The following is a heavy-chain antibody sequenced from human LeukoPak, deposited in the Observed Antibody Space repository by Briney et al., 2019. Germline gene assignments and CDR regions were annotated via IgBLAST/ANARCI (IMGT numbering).Heavy chain of an antibody. CDR1: GYTYKNYG. CDR2: TRKVGNTI. Sequence: GGSLRLSCAASGYTYKNYGMHWVRQAPGKGLEWVAFTRKVGNTIYYADSVKGRFTISRDDSKSTLYLQMNSLRPEDTAVYYCAKDSSGSDPFDYWGQGTLVTVSS. V-gene: IGHV3-30*02. CDR3: AKDSSGSDPFDY. J-gene: IGHJ4*02. D-gene: IGHD1-26*01.